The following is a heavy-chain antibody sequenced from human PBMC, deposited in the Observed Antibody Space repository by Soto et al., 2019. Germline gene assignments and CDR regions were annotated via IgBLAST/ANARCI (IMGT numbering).Heavy chain of an antibody. CDR3: ARSYGCNLCGYGAFDI. CDR2: IIPIFGTA. J-gene: IGHJ3*02. V-gene: IGHV1-69*01. CDR1: GGTFSSYA. D-gene: IGHD4-17*01. Sequence: QVQLVQSGAEVKKPGSSVKVSCKASGGTFSSYAISWVRQAPGQGLEWMGGIIPIFGTANYAQKFQGRVTITADESTSTAYMELSRLRSEDTAVYYCARSYGCNLCGYGAFDIWGQGTMVTVSS.